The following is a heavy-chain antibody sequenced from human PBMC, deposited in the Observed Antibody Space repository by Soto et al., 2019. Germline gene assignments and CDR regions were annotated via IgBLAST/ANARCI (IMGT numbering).Heavy chain of an antibody. CDR2: LSGDRRTI. CDR1: GFTFSTYS. CDR3: AKEGIMARGVMMDY. J-gene: IGHJ4*02. Sequence: EVQLVESGGGLLQPGGSLRLPCAVSGFTFSTYSMNWVRQAPGKGLEWLSYLSGDRRTIFYAASVEGRFTISRGNAKDTLYLQMNRLGVEDTALFYWAKEGIMARGVMMDYWGQGTLVTVSS. V-gene: IGHV3-48*01. D-gene: IGHD3-10*01.